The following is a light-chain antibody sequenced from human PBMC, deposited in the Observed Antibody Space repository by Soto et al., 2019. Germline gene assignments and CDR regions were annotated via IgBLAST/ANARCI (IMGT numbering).Light chain of an antibody. CDR2: AAS. Sequence: DIQMTQSPSSLSASVGDRVTITYRASQSISSYLNWYQQKPGKAPKLMIYAASSLQSGVPSRFSGSGSGTAFTLTISSLQPEDFATYYCKQSYSTPSHTFGGGTKVEIK. CDR3: KQSYSTPSHT. J-gene: IGKJ4*01. V-gene: IGKV1-39*01. CDR1: QSISSY.